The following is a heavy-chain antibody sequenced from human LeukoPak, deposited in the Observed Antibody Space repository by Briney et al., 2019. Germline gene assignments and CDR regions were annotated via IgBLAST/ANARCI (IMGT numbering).Heavy chain of an antibody. D-gene: IGHD2-15*01. CDR1: GFTFSSYA. V-gene: IGHV3-23*01. CDR3: AKDDPVVVAATPGVGAFDI. J-gene: IGHJ3*02. Sequence: QAGGSLRLSCSASGFTFSSYAMSWVRQAPGKGLEWVSAISGSGGSTYYADSVKGRFTISRDNSKNTLYLQMNSLRAEDTAVYYCAKDDPVVVAATPGVGAFDIWGQGTMVTVSS. CDR2: ISGSGGST.